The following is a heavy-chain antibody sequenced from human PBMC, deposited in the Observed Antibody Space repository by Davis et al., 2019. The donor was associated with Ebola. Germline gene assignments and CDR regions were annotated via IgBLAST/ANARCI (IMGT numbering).Heavy chain of an antibody. J-gene: IGHJ4*02. CDR3: ARAQFPTTSDH. CDR1: GYTFTSYG. D-gene: IGHD1-1*01. CDR2: ISAYNGNT. Sequence: SVHVSCQASGYTFTSYGISWVRQAPGQGLEWMGWISAYNGNTNYAQNVQGRVTMTTDTSTSTAYMEVGSLRSDDTAVYYCARAQFPTTSDHWGQGTLVTVSS. V-gene: IGHV1-18*01.